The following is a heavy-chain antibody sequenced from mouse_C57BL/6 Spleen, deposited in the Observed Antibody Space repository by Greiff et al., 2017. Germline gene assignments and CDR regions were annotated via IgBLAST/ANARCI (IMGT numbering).Heavy chain of an antibody. V-gene: IGHV1-64*01. CDR2: IHPNSGST. CDR1: GYTFTSYW. Sequence: QVQLQQPGAELVKPGASVKLSCKASGYTFTSYWMHWVKQRPGQGLEWIGMIHPNSGSTNYNEKFKSKATLTVDKSSSTAYMQLSSLTSEDSAVYDCAREGDSSGYAGAYWGQGTLVTVSA. J-gene: IGHJ3*01. CDR3: AREGDSSGYAGAY. D-gene: IGHD3-2*02.